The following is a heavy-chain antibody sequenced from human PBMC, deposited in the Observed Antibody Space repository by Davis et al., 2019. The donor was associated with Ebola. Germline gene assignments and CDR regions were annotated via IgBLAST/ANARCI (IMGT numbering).Heavy chain of an antibody. CDR3: AKDAPPYYDFWSGYMDV. D-gene: IGHD3-3*01. Sequence: GGSLRLSCAASGFTFSSYWMSWVRQAPGKGLEWVANIKQDGSEKYYVDSVKGRFTISRDNAKNSLYLQMNSLRAEDTAVYYCAKDAPPYYDFWSGYMDVWGQGTTVTVSS. J-gene: IGHJ6*02. CDR2: IKQDGSEK. CDR1: GFTFSSYW. V-gene: IGHV3-7*03.